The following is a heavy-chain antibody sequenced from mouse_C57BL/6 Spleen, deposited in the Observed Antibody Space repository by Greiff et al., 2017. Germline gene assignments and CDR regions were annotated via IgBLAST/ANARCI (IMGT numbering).Heavy chain of an antibody. J-gene: IGHJ3*01. Sequence: VKLVESGEGLVKPGGSLKLSCAASGFTFSSYAMSWVRQTPEKRLEWVAYISSGGDYIYYADTVKGRFTISRDNARNTLYLQMSSLKSEDTAMYYCTRDGYDYDEGWFAYWGQGTLVTVSA. CDR3: TRDGYDYDEGWFAY. V-gene: IGHV5-9-1*02. CDR2: ISSGGDYI. D-gene: IGHD2-4*01. CDR1: GFTFSSYA.